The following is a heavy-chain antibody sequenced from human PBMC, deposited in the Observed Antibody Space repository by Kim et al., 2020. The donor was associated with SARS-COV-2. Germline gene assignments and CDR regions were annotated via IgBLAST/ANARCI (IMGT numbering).Heavy chain of an antibody. V-gene: IGHV3-74*01. CDR3: AREGIAAAGDGVGDY. Sequence: GGSLRLSCAASGFTFSNYWMHWVRQAPGKGLEWVSRINSDGSATRYADSVKGRFTISRGNAKNTLYVQMNSLRAEDTAVYYCAREGIAAAGDGVGDYWGQGTLVTVSS. CDR2: INSDGSAT. D-gene: IGHD6-13*01. CDR1: GFTFSNYW. J-gene: IGHJ4*02.